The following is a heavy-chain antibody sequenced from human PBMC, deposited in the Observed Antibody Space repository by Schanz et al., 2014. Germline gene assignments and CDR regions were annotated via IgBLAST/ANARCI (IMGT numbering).Heavy chain of an antibody. CDR2: ISASGGTT. J-gene: IGHJ4*02. CDR3: AKIERNED. D-gene: IGHD1-1*01. Sequence: EVQLLESGGGLVEPGGSLRLSCATSGFSLDIFAVSWVRQAPGKGLEWVSAISASGGTTYYADSVKGRFTISRDNSKNTLYLQMNSLRAEDTAVYFCAKIERNEDWGQGTLVTVSS. V-gene: IGHV3-23*01. CDR1: GFSLDIFA.